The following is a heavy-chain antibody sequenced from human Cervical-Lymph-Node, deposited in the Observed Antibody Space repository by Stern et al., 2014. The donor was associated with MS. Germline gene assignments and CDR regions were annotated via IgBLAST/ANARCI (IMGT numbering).Heavy chain of an antibody. CDR2: IKPSGGRK. CDR3: ARQNYYNGMDV. D-gene: IGHD2/OR15-2a*01. CDR1: GYTFTSDY. V-gene: IGHV1-46*01. Sequence: VQLVESGAEVKKPGASVKVSCKASGYTFTSDYMHWVRQAPGQGLEWMGIIKPSGGRKSYAQKVKGRVTMYRETSALTVQLEMSSLRSEDTAVYYCARQNYYNGMDVWGQGTTVIVSS. J-gene: IGHJ6*02.